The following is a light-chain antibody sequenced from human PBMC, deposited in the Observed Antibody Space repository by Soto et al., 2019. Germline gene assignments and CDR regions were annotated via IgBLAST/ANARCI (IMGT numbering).Light chain of an antibody. V-gene: IGKV1-5*01. CDR3: QHHRWT. CDR2: DAT. J-gene: IGKJ1*01. CDR1: QRINRW. Sequence: DIQLTQSPSTLSSSIGDRVTITCRSRQRINRWLAWYQQKPGKAPKLLIYDATSLESGVPARFTGCESGTDVTLAITSLQPDDLATYYCQHHRWTFGQGTKVEIK.